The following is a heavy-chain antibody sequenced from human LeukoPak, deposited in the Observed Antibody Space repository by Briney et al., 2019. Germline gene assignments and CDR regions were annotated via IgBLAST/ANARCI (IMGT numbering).Heavy chain of an antibody. CDR2: ISYDGSNK. V-gene: IGHV3-30*03. CDR3: ARHCSGGYCYSAFDY. CDR1: GFTFSSYG. Sequence: GGSLRLSCAASGFTFSSYGMHWVRQAPGKGLEWVAVISYDGSNKYYADSVKGRFTISRDNSKNTLYLQMNSLRAEDTAVYYCARHCSGGYCYSAFDYWGQGTLVTASS. D-gene: IGHD2-15*01. J-gene: IGHJ4*02.